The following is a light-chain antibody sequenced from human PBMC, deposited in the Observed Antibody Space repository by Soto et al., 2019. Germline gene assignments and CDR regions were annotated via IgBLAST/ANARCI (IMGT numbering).Light chain of an antibody. CDR2: GAS. CDR1: QSVSSN. J-gene: IGKJ1*01. Sequence: EMVMRQSPATLSESPGERVILSCRASQSVSSNLAWYQQKPGQAPRLLISGASTRATGIPARFSGSGSETDFTLTISNLQSEDCAVYYCQQYGSSLWTFGQGTK. CDR3: QQYGSSLWT. V-gene: IGKV3-15*01.